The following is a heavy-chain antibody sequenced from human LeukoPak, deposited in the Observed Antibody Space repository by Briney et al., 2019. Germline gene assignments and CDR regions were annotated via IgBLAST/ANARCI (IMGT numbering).Heavy chain of an antibody. V-gene: IGHV1-2*04. J-gene: IGHJ6*02. CDR2: INPNSGGT. CDR1: GYTFTGYY. D-gene: IGHD1-26*01. CDR3: ARAPRSGSYYRDYYYGMDV. Sequence: ASVKVSCKASGYTFTGYYMHWVRQAPGQGLEWMGWINPNSGGTNYAQKFQGWVTMTRDTSISTAYMELSRLRSDDTAVYYCARAPRSGSYYRDYYYGMDVWGQGTTVTVSS.